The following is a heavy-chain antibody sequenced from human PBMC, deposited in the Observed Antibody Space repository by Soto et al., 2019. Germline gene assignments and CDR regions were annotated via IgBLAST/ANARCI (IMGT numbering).Heavy chain of an antibody. CDR3: TTHLNYYDSSGYYYINWFDP. Sequence: EVQLVESGGGLVKPGGSLRLSCAASGLTFTNAWMNWVRQAPGKGLEWVGRIKSKTDGGTTDYAAPVKGRFTISRDDSKNTLYLQMNSLKTEDTAVYYCTTHLNYYDSSGYYYINWFDPWGQGSLVTVSS. J-gene: IGHJ5*02. CDR1: GLTFTNAW. D-gene: IGHD3-22*01. V-gene: IGHV3-15*07. CDR2: IKSKTDGGTT.